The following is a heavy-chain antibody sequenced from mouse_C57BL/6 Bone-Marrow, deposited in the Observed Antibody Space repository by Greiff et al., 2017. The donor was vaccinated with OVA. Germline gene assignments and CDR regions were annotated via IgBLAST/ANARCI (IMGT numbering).Heavy chain of an antibody. V-gene: IGHV3-5*01. CDR1: GISITTGNYR. CDR2: IYYSGTI. CDR3: ARDALDSSGCYYAMDY. Sequence: EVKLQESGPGLVKPSQTVFLTCTVTGISITTGNYRWSWIRQFPGNKLEWIGYIYYSGTITYNPSLTSRTTITRDTPKNQFFLEMNSLTAEDTATYYCARDALDSSGCYYAMDYWGQGTSVTVSS. D-gene: IGHD3-2*02. J-gene: IGHJ4*01.